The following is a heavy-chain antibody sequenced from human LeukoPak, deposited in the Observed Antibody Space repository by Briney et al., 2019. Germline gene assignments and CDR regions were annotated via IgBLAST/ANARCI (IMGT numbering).Heavy chain of an antibody. CDR2: INANSGGT. CDR1: GYTFTGYY. CDR3: ARSTYDFLTGYYYFDH. D-gene: IGHD3-9*01. Sequence: GASVKVSCKASGYTFTGYYMHWVRQAPGQGLEWMGWINANSGGTNYAQKFQGRVTMTRDTSISTAYMELSRLRSDDTAVYYCARSTYDFLTGYYYFDHWGQGSLVTVSS. V-gene: IGHV1-2*02. J-gene: IGHJ5*02.